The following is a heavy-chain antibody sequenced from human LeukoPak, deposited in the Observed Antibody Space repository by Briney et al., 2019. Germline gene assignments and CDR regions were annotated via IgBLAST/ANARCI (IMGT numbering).Heavy chain of an antibody. V-gene: IGHV3-7*02. CDR1: GFTFSDYW. Sequence: PGGSLRLSCTASGFTFSDYWMSWVRQAPGKGLEWVANIKYDGSERFYVDSVKGRFTISRDNAKNSLYLQMNSLSPEDTAVYYCARGRDFDPWGQGTLVTVSS. CDR2: IKYDGSER. J-gene: IGHJ5*02. D-gene: IGHD1-26*01. CDR3: ARGRDFDP.